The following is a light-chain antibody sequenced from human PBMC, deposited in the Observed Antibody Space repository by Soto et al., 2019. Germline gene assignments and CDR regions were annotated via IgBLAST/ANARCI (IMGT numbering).Light chain of an antibody. J-gene: IGKJ4*01. Sequence: DIQMTQSPTSLSASVGDRVTITCRASQTIGTYLRWHQQKPGKAPQLLIYGASDLQRGVPSRFRGSRSGTDFTLTIRSLEIEDFATYYCLQSYSIPPTFGGGTKVEI. CDR1: QTIGTY. V-gene: IGKV1-39*01. CDR3: LQSYSIPPT. CDR2: GAS.